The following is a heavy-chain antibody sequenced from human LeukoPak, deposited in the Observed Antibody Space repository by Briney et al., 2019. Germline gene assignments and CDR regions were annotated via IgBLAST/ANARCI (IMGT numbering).Heavy chain of an antibody. Sequence: QPGGSLRLSCGASGFIFSSYWMSWVRQASGKGLEWVANIKQDGSEKYYVDSVRGRFTISRDNAKNSLFLQMNTLRAEDTAVYYCARVRYYEDVWGQGTTVTVSS. CDR3: ARVRYYEDV. V-gene: IGHV3-7*01. D-gene: IGHD3-3*01. CDR2: IKQDGSEK. J-gene: IGHJ6*02. CDR1: GFIFSSYW.